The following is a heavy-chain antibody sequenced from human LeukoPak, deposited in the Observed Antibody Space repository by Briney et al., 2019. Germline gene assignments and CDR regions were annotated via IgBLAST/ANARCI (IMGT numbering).Heavy chain of an antibody. CDR2: INPNSGGT. J-gene: IGHJ4*02. Sequence: ASVKVSCKASGGTFSSYAISWVRQAPGQGLEWMGWINPNSGGTNYAQKFQGRVTMTRDTSISTAYMELSRLRSDDTAVYYCARDLERYSSSWVFDYWGQGTLVTVSS. V-gene: IGHV1-2*02. CDR1: GGTFSSYA. D-gene: IGHD6-13*01. CDR3: ARDLERYSSSWVFDY.